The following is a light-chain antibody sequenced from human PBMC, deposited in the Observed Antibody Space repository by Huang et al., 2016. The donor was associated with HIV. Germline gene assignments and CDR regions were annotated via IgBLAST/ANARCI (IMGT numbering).Light chain of an antibody. V-gene: IGKV1-39*01. CDR1: QTITTY. J-gene: IGKJ4*01. Sequence: DIQMTQSPSSLSASVGDRVTITCRASQTITTYLSWYQQKPGKAPKLLIHGASSLHSGVPSRFSGSGSGTEFTLTISSLQPEDFATYYCQQSYFTPLTFGGGTRLEIK. CDR2: GAS. CDR3: QQSYFTPLT.